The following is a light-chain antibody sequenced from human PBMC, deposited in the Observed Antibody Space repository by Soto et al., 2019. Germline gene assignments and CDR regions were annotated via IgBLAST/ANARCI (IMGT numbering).Light chain of an antibody. V-gene: IGLV2-23*02. J-gene: IGLJ1*01. CDR3: CSSGGSPTYV. CDR2: EVN. Sequence: QSVLTQPASVSGSPGQSITISRTGTSSNVGSYKLVSWYQQHPGKAPKLMIFEVNKRPSGVSNRFSGSKSGNTASLTISGLKVEDEADYYCCSSGGSPTYVFGTGTKVTVL. CDR1: SSNVGSYKL.